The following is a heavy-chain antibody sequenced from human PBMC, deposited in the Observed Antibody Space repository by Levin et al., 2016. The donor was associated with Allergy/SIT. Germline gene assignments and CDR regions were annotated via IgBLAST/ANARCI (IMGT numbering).Heavy chain of an antibody. CDR2: INPNSGGT. CDR3: ARAQVTYGYFDY. J-gene: IGHJ4*02. CDR1: GYTFTGYY. V-gene: IGHV1-2*02. D-gene: IGHD2-21*02. Sequence: ASVKVSCKASGYTFTGYYMHWVRQAPGQGLEWMGWINPNSGGTSYAQKFQGRVTMTRDTSTSTVYMELSSLRSEDTAVYYCARAQVTYGYFDYWGQGTLVTVSS.